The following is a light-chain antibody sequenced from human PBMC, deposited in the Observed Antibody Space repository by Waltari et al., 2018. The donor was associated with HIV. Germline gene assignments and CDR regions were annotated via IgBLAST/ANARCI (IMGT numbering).Light chain of an antibody. CDR2: AAS. V-gene: IGKV1-39*01. CDR3: QQSYTTLYT. CDR1: QRINSY. Sequence: DIQMTQSPSSLSASVGDRVTITCRASQRINSYINWYQHKPGKAPKLLIYAASSLQSGVPSRFSGSGSGTDFTLTISSLQPEDFATYYCQQSYTTLYTFGQGTKL. J-gene: IGKJ2*01.